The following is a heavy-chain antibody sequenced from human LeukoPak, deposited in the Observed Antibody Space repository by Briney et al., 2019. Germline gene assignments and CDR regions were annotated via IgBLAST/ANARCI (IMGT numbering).Heavy chain of an antibody. Sequence: SETLSLTCTVSGGSISSYYWSWIRQPPGKGLEWIGYIYYSGSTNYNPSLKSRVTISVDTSKNQFSLKLSSVTAEDTAVYYCARGAYYYDSSGLEFDPWGQGTLVTVSS. CDR3: ARGAYYYDSSGLEFDP. CDR1: GGSISSYY. D-gene: IGHD3-22*01. V-gene: IGHV4-59*01. J-gene: IGHJ5*02. CDR2: IYYSGST.